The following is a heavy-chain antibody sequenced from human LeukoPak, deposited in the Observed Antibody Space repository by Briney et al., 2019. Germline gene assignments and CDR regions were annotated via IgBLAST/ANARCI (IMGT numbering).Heavy chain of an antibody. CDR1: GFTLSSYA. J-gene: IGHJ4*02. CDR3: ARGSITMVRGVFPPIDY. Sequence: GGSLRLSCAASGFTLSSYAMSWVRQAPGKGLEWVANIKQDGSEKYYVDSVKGRFTISRDNAKNSLYLQMNSLRAEDTAVYYCARGSITMVRGVFPPIDYWGQGTLVTVSS. D-gene: IGHD3-10*01. V-gene: IGHV3-7*01. CDR2: IKQDGSEK.